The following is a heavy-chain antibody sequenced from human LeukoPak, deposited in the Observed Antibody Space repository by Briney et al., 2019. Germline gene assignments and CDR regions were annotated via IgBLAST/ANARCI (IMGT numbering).Heavy chain of an antibody. Sequence: PSETLSLTCTVSGGSISSYYWSWIRQPPGKGLEWIGYIYYSGSTNYNPSLKSRVTISVDTSKNQFSLKQSSVTAADTAVYYCARVLLSNYDFWSGYSNWFDPWGQGTLVTVSS. D-gene: IGHD3-3*01. V-gene: IGHV4-59*01. CDR1: GGSISSYY. CDR2: IYYSGST. J-gene: IGHJ5*02. CDR3: ARVLLSNYDFWSGYSNWFDP.